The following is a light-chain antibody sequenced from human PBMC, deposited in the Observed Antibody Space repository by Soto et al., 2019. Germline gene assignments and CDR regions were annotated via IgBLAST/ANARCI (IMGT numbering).Light chain of an antibody. V-gene: IGKV1-5*03. CDR3: QQYNRYWM. Sequence: DIQMTQSPSTLSASVGDRVTISCLASQTISTWLAWYQQKPGEAPKLLIYKASTLESGVPSRFSGSGSGTEFTLPIRSLQPDDFATYSRQQYNRYWMFGKGTKVELK. J-gene: IGKJ1*01. CDR1: QTISTW. CDR2: KAS.